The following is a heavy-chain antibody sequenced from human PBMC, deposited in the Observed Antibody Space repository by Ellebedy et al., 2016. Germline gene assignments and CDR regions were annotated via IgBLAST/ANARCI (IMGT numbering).Heavy chain of an antibody. Sequence: GGSLRLSXAASGVTFDDYAMHWVRQAPGKGLEWVSGISWNSGSIAYAESVKGRFTISRDNAKNSLYLQMNSLRAEDTAFYHCAKGWGYYYHHYDLDVWGQGTSVTVSS. CDR3: AKGWGYYYHHYDLDV. V-gene: IGHV3-9*01. CDR1: GVTFDDYA. CDR2: ISWNSGSI. J-gene: IGHJ6*02. D-gene: IGHD5-18*01.